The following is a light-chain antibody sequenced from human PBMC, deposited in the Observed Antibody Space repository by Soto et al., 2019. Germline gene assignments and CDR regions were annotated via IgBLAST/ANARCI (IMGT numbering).Light chain of an antibody. CDR1: TGAVTSGHY. Sequence: QAVVTQEPSLTVSPGGTVTLTCASTTGAVTSGHYPYWFQQKPGQAPRTLIYDTNNKHSWTPARFSGSLLGGNAALTLSGAQPEDEAEYYCLLTYCDVRVFGGGTKLTVL. CDR2: DTN. J-gene: IGLJ2*01. CDR3: LLTYCDVRV. V-gene: IGLV7-46*01.